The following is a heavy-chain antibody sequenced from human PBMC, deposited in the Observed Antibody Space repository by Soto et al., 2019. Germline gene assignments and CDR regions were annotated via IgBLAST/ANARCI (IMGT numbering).Heavy chain of an antibody. CDR2: IRSKANSYAT. V-gene: IGHV3-73*01. CDR3: TRLSPNYYSGYDSPPYYYYYYMDV. Sequence: GGSLRLSCAASGFTFSGSAMHWVRQASGKGLEWVGRIRSKANSYATAYAASVKGRFTISRDDSKNTAYLQMNSLKTEDTAVYYCTRLSPNYYSGYDSPPYYYYYYMDVWGKGTTVTVSS. J-gene: IGHJ6*03. CDR1: GFTFSGSA. D-gene: IGHD5-12*01.